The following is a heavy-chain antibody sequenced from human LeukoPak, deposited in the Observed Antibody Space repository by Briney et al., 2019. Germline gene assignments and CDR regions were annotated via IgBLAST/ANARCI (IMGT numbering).Heavy chain of an antibody. Sequence: PSETLSLTCTVSGGSISSYYWSWIRQPPGKGLEWIGYIYYSGSTNYNPSLKSRVTISVDTSKNQFSLKLSSVTAADTAVYYCARLHRNLPAATNYYYYYYMDVWGKGTTVTVSS. J-gene: IGHJ6*03. CDR2: IYYSGST. D-gene: IGHD2-2*01. CDR3: ARLHRNLPAATNYYYYYYMDV. V-gene: IGHV4-59*12. CDR1: GGSISSYY.